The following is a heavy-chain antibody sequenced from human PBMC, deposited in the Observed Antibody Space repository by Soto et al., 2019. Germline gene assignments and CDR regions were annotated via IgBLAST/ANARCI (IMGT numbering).Heavy chain of an antibody. D-gene: IGHD6-19*01. CDR1: GYTFTSYA. Sequence: ASVKVSCKASGYTFTSYAMHWVRQAPGQRLEWMGWINAGNGNTKYSQKFQGRVTITRDTSASTAYMELSSLRSEDTAVYYCARLLRSGWYDAFHIWGQGTMVTVSS. J-gene: IGHJ3*02. V-gene: IGHV1-3*01. CDR2: INAGNGNT. CDR3: ARLLRSGWYDAFHI.